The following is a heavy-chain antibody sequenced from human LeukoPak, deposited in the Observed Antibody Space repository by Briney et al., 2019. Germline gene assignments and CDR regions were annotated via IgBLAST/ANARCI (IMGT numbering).Heavy chain of an antibody. J-gene: IGHJ3*02. CDR1: GYTFTGYY. V-gene: IGHV1-2*02. CDR3: AAQYTGRPNDAFDI. D-gene: IGHD1-26*01. CDR2: INPNSGGT. Sequence: GASVKVSCKASGYTFTGYYMHWVRQAPGQGLEWMGWINPNSGGTNYAQKFQGRVTMTRDTSISTAYMELSRLRSDDTAVYYCAAQYTGRPNDAFDIWGQGTMVTVSS.